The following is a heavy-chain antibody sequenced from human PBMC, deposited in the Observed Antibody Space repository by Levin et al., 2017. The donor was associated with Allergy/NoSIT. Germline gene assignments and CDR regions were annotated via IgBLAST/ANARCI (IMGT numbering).Heavy chain of an antibody. CDR2: ISGSRSHT. Sequence: GASVKVSCAASGFTFTDYYMSWIRQAPGKGLEWVSYISGSRSHTNYADSVKGRFTISRDNVKNSLYLQMDSLRIEDTAVYYCARARGGIAAAGLDYWGQGTLVTVSS. J-gene: IGHJ4*02. CDR1: GFTFTDYY. CDR3: ARARGGIAAAGLDY. V-gene: IGHV3-11*05. D-gene: IGHD6-13*01.